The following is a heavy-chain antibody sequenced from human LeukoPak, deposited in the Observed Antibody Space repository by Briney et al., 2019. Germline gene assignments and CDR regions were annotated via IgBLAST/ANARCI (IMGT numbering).Heavy chain of an antibody. CDR3: AKSRGYSQYYFDY. D-gene: IGHD5-18*01. Sequence: GGSLRLSCAASGFTFSSYSMNWVRQAPGKGLEWVSSISSSSSYIYYADSVKGRFTISRDNAKNSLYLQMNSLRAEDTAVYYCAKSRGYSQYYFDYWGQGTLVPVSS. CDR2: ISSSSSYI. V-gene: IGHV3-21*04. CDR1: GFTFSSYS. J-gene: IGHJ4*02.